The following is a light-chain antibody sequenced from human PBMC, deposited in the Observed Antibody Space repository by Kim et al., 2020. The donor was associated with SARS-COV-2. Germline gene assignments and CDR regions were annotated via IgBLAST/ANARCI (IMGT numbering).Light chain of an antibody. V-gene: IGKV3-20*01. CDR3: QQYGSSPPWT. Sequence: PGERTAIPCRASQSVSSSYLAWYQQEPGQAPRLLSYGASNRAAGIPDRFSGSGSGTDFTLTISRREPEDVAVYYCQQYGSSPPWTFGQGTKVDIK. CDR1: QSVSSSY. J-gene: IGKJ1*01. CDR2: GAS.